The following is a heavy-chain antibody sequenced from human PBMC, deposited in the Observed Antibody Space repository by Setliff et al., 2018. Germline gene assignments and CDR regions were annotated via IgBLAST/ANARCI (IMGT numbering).Heavy chain of an antibody. CDR3: AATPYYFGSGSDY. CDR1: GGSFSGYY. Sequence: SETLSLTCAVYGGSFSGYYWSWIRQPPGKGLEWIGEINHSGSTYYNPSLKSRVTISVDTSKNQFSLKLSSVTAADTAVYYCAATPYYFGSGSDYWGQGTLVTVSS. J-gene: IGHJ4*02. D-gene: IGHD3-10*01. CDR2: INHSGST. V-gene: IGHV4-34*01.